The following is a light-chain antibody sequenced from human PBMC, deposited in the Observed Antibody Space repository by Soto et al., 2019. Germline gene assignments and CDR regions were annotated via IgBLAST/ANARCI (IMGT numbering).Light chain of an antibody. V-gene: IGKV3-20*01. CDR3: QQYGSSPWT. CDR1: QSVSSSY. J-gene: IGKJ1*01. Sequence: EIVLTQSPGTLSFSPGERATLSCRASQSVSSSYLAWYQQKPGQAPRPLIYGASSRAIGIPDRFSGSGSGTDFTLTISRLEPEDFAVYYCQQYGSSPWTFCQGTKVEIK. CDR2: GAS.